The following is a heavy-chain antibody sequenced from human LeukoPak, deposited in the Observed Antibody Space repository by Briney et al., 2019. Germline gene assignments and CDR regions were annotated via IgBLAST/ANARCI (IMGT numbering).Heavy chain of an antibody. J-gene: IGHJ4*02. CDR2: IKQDGSEK. Sequence: GGSLRLSCAASGFTFGDTWMNWVRQVPGQGLEWVANIKQDGSEKFYVASVKGRFTISRDNGKTSLYLQMNSLRAEDTALYYCATSYDMGWLIGYWGQGTLVTVSS. CDR3: ATSYDMGWLIGY. CDR1: GFTFGDTW. D-gene: IGHD3/OR15-3a*01. V-gene: IGHV3-7*03.